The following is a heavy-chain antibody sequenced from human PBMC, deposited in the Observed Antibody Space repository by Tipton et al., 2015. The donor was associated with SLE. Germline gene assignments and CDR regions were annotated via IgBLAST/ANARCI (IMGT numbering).Heavy chain of an antibody. CDR1: GGSISSSSYY. Sequence: TLSLTCTVSGGSISSSSYYWGWIRQPPGKGLEWIGSIYYSGSTYYNPSLKSRVTISVDPSKNQFSLKLSSVTAADTAVYYCARDGAARGDVDYWGQGTLVNISS. D-gene: IGHD6-6*01. J-gene: IGHJ4*02. CDR2: IYYSGST. CDR3: ARDGAARGDVDY. V-gene: IGHV4-39*07.